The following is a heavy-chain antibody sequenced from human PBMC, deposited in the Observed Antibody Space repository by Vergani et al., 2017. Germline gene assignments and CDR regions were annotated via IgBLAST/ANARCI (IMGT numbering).Heavy chain of an antibody. CDR1: GFTFSSYS. CDR3: ARDPAATEANYYYMDV. D-gene: IGHD6-25*01. V-gene: IGHV3-48*01. CDR2: ISSSSSTI. Sequence: EVQLVESGGGLVQPGGSLRLSCAASGFTFSSYSMNWVRQAPGKGLEWVSYISSSSSTIYYADSGNGRFIISRDNAKNSLYLQMNSLRAEDTDVYYCARDPAATEANYYYMDVWGKGTTVTVSS. J-gene: IGHJ6*03.